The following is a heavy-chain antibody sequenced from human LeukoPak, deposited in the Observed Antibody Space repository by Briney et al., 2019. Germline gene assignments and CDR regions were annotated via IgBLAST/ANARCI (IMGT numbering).Heavy chain of an antibody. CDR3: ARDKSTRDGYNPDFDY. CDR1: GFTFSSYS. J-gene: IGHJ4*02. Sequence: PGGSLRLSCAASGFTFSSYSMNWVRQAPGKGLEWVSSISSSSSYIYYADSVKGRFTISRDNAKNSLYLQMNSLRAEDTAVYYCARDKSTRDGYNPDFDYWGQGTLVTVSS. D-gene: IGHD5-24*01. V-gene: IGHV3-21*01. CDR2: ISSSSSYI.